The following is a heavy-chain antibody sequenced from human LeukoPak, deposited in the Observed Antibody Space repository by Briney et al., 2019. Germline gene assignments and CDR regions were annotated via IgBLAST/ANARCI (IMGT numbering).Heavy chain of an antibody. CDR1: GFTFSSYA. CDR3: APQESMVVTPDGDY. D-gene: IGHD4-23*01. V-gene: IGHV3-23*01. CDR2: ISGSGGST. Sequence: GGSLRLSCAASGFTFSSYAMSWVRQAPGKGLEWVSAISGSGGSTYYADSAKGRFTISRDNSKNTLYLQMNSLRAEDTAVYYCAPQESMVVTPDGDYWGQGTLVTVSS. J-gene: IGHJ4*02.